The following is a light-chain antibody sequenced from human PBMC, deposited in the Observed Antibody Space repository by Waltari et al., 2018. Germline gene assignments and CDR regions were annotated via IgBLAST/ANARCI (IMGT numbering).Light chain of an antibody. CDR3: SAFSSSTTGI. V-gene: IGLV2-14*01. J-gene: IGLJ2*01. Sequence: QAALTQPDSVSGSPGQSITISCTATRRVVGGFNYAPWYQQYPGKAPKVIIYDVSSRPSGVSNRFSGSKSGNSASLTISGLQAEDEADYYCSAFSSSTTGIFGGGTRVTVL. CDR1: RRVVGGFNY. CDR2: DVS.